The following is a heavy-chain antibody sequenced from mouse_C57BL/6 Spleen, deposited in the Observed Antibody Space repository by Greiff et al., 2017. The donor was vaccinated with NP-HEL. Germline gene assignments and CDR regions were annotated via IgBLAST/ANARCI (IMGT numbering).Heavy chain of an antibody. CDR2: INPSNGGT. CDR1: GYTFTSYW. CDR3: ARAGYYGGAWFAY. J-gene: IGHJ3*01. D-gene: IGHD1-1*01. V-gene: IGHV1-53*01. Sequence: QVQLQQPGTELVKPGASVKLSCKASGYTFTSYWMHWVKQRPGQGLEWIGNINPSNGGTNYNEKFKSKATLTVDKSSSTASMQLSSLTSEDSAVYYCARAGYYGGAWFAYWGQGTLVTVSA.